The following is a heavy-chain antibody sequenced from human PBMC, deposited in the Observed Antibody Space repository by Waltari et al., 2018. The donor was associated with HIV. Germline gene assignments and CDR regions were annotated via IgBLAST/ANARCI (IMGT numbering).Heavy chain of an antibody. J-gene: IGHJ4*02. D-gene: IGHD2-8*01. Sequence: EVQLLESGGGLVQPGESLRLSCAGSEFTFSTYAMNWVRQAPGMGLEWVASISGSGGSTYYADSVKGRFTISIDNFKDSLSLNMNNLRAEDTAVYYCARGFDTNDGSPEYWGQGTLVTVSS. CDR2: ISGSGGST. CDR1: EFTFSTYA. V-gene: IGHV3-23*01. CDR3: ARGFDTNDGSPEY.